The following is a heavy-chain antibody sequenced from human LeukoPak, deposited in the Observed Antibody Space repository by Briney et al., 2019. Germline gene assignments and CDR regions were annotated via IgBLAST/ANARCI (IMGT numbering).Heavy chain of an antibody. Sequence: GGSLRLSCAASGFTFSTYSMSWARQAPGKGLEWVSSISSTSIYIFYADSVKGRFTISRDNAKNSLYLQMNSLRAEDTAVYYCARDANAFDIWGQGTMVTVSS. V-gene: IGHV3-21*01. CDR2: ISSTSIYI. CDR3: ARDANAFDI. J-gene: IGHJ3*02. CDR1: GFTFSTYS.